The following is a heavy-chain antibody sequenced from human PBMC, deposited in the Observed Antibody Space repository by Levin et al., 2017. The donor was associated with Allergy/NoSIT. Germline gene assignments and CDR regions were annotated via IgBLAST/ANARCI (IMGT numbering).Heavy chain of an antibody. CDR3: ARTKYSSAYDWFDP. CDR1: GYTFGDYH. J-gene: IGHJ5*02. D-gene: IGHD6-25*01. V-gene: IGHV1-46*01. Sequence: ASVKVSCKASGYTFGDYHVQWVRQAPGRRPEWMGGINPSGGATSRAQKFQDRLTLTSDTSTSTVPMEMSGLTSEDAAVYCCARTKYSSAYDWFDPWGQGTLVTVSS. CDR2: INPSGGAT.